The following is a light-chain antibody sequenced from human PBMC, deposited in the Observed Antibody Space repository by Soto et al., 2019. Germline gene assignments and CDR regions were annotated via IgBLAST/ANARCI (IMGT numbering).Light chain of an antibody. CDR1: QSVSSN. V-gene: IGKV3-15*01. CDR2: GAS. Sequence: EIVMTQSPATLSVSPGERATLSCRASQSVSSNLAWYQQKPGQAPRLLIYGASTRATGIPARFSGSGSGTEFTLTISSLQSEDFAIYHCQQYNNWPPLYTFGQGTRLEIK. J-gene: IGKJ2*01. CDR3: QQYNNWPPLYT.